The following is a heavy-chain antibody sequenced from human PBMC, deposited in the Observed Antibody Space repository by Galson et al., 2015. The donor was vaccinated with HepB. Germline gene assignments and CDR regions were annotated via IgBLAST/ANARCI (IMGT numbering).Heavy chain of an antibody. Sequence: SLRLSCAASGFNANNNFMTWVRQAPGKGLEWVSVIYSGGSTYHADSVKGRFTISRDSSKNTLYLQMNSLRVEDTAVYYCVRAYGGSDYYFLHWYFDLWGRGTLVTVSS. CDR1: GFNANNNF. J-gene: IGHJ2*01. CDR3: VRAYGGSDYYFLHWYFDL. D-gene: IGHD3-22*01. CDR2: IYSGGST. V-gene: IGHV3-66*01.